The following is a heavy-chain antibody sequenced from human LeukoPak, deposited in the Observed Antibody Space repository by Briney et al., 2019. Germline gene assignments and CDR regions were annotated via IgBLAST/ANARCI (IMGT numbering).Heavy chain of an antibody. CDR3: TRDNLEYGMDV. J-gene: IGHJ6*02. CDR1: GFTFGDYA. Sequence: PGGSLRLSCTASGFTFGDYAMSWVRQAPGKGLEWVGFIRSKAYGGTTEYAASVKGRLTISRDDSKSIAYLQMNSLKTEDTAVYYCTRDNLEYGMDVWGQGTTVTVSS. V-gene: IGHV3-49*04. CDR2: IRSKAYGGTT. D-gene: IGHD1-14*01.